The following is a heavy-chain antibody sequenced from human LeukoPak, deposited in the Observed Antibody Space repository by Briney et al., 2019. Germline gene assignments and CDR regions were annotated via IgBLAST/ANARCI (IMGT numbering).Heavy chain of an antibody. CDR3: ARGRYYDSGGYFNNWFDP. J-gene: IGHJ5*02. Sequence: ASVKVSCKASGYTFTGYYMHWVRQAPGQGLEWMGWINPNSGGTNYAQKFQGRVTMTRDTSISTAYMELSRLRSDDTAVYYCARGRYYDSGGYFNNWFDPWGQGTLVTVSS. V-gene: IGHV1-2*02. CDR2: INPNSGGT. D-gene: IGHD3-22*01. CDR1: GYTFTGYY.